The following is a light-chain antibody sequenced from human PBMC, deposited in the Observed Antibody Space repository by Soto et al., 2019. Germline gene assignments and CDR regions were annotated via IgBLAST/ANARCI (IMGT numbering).Light chain of an antibody. CDR1: QSVSSCY. CDR2: GAS. J-gene: IGKJ1*01. CDR3: QQYGRT. Sequence: EIVLTQSPGTLSLSPGERATLSCRASQSVSSCYLAWYQQKPGQAPRLLIYGASSRATGIPDRFSGSGSGPDFTLTISRLEPADFAVYYCQQYGRTFGQGTKVEIK. V-gene: IGKV3-20*01.